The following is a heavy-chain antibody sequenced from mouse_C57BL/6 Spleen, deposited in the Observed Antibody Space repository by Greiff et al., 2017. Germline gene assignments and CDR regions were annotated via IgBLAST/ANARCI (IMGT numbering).Heavy chain of an antibody. CDR2: ISSGGSTI. D-gene: IGHD6-1*01. V-gene: IGHV5-17*01. J-gene: IGHJ4*01. CDR1: GFTFSDYG. CDR3: AKRGSVYPYAMDY. Sequence: EVMLVESGGGLVKPGGSLKLSCAASGFTFSDYGMHWVRQAPEKGLEWVAYISSGGSTIYYADPVKGRFTISRDHAKNTLFLQLPSLKSGDTAMYYWAKRGSVYPYAMDYGGQGTSVTVSS.